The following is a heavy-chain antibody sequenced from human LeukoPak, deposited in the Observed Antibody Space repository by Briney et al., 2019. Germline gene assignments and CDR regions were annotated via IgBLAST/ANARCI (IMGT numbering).Heavy chain of an antibody. CDR3: ARDRSLMGSGFMDV. J-gene: IGHJ6*03. V-gene: IGHV3-23*01. Sequence: GGSLRLSCAASGFTFSSYAMSWVRQAPGKGLEWVSVISGSGGSTSYADSVKGRFTISRDNSKNTLYLQMNSLRAEDTAVYYCARDRSLMGSGFMDVWGKGTTVTVSS. CDR1: GFTFSSYA. CDR2: ISGSGGST. D-gene: IGHD3-22*01.